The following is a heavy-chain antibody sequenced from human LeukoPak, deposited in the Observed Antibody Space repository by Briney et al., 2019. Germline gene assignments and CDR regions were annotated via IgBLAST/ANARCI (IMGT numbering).Heavy chain of an antibody. D-gene: IGHD3-10*01. J-gene: IGHJ4*01. CDR1: GYTFTSYY. V-gene: IGHV1-46*01. CDR2: VNPSGGST. Sequence: ASVKVSCKASGYTFTSYYMHWVRQAPGQGLEWMGIVNPSGGSTSYAQKFQGRVTMTRDTSTSTVYMELSSLRSEDTAVYYCARALSPKYGSGSYPGYWGQGTLVTVSS. CDR3: ARALSPKYGSGSYPGY.